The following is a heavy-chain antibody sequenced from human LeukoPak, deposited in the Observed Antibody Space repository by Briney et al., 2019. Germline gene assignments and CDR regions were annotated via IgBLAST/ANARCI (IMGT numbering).Heavy chain of an antibody. V-gene: IGHV1-18*01. D-gene: IGHD3-22*01. CDR3: ARAMIVVVIEAFDI. CDR1: GYTFTSYG. J-gene: IGHJ3*02. Sequence: APVKVSCKASGYTFTSYGISWVRQAPGQGLEWMGWISAYNGNTNYAQKLQGRVTMTTDTSTSTAYMELRSLRSDDTAVYYCARAMIVVVIEAFDIWGQGTMVTVSS. CDR2: ISAYNGNT.